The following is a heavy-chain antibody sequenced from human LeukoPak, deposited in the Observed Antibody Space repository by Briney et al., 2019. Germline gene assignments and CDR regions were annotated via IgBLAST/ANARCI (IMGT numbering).Heavy chain of an antibody. CDR1: GFTFSSFW. CDR3: ARRIVGPSSGGDY. CDR2: IKQDGSEK. V-gene: IGHV3-7*01. J-gene: IGHJ4*02. D-gene: IGHD1-26*01. Sequence: GGSLRLSCAASGFTFSSFWMRWVRQAPGKGLELVANIKQDGSEKYYVDSVQGRFTISRDNAKNSLYLQMNSLRVEDTAVYYCARRIVGPSSGGDYWGQGTPVTVSS.